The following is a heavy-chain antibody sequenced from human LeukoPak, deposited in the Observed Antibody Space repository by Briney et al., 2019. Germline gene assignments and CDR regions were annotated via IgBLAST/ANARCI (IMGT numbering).Heavy chain of an antibody. V-gene: IGHV3-64*01. D-gene: IGHD3-22*01. CDR1: GFTFSSYA. CDR3: AKDLDVSGYYYEGAFDI. J-gene: IGHJ3*02. Sequence: GGSLRLSCAASGFTFSSYAMHWVRQAPGKGLEYVSAISSNGGSTYYANSVKGRFTISRDNSKNTLYLQMNSLRAEDTAVYYCAKDLDVSGYYYEGAFDIWGQGTMVTVSS. CDR2: ISSNGGST.